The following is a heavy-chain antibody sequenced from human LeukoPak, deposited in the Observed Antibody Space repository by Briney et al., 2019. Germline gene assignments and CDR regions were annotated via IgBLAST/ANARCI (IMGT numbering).Heavy chain of an antibody. CDR2: IYYSGST. D-gene: IGHD3-10*01. V-gene: IGHV4-39*01. CDR3: ARYYYGSGSYYYFDY. CDR1: GGSISSSSYY. Sequence: SETLSLTCTVSGGSISSSSYYWGWIRQPPGTGLEWIGSIYYSGSTYYNPSLKSRVTISVDTSKNQFSLKLSSVTAADTAVYYCARYYYGSGSYYYFDYWGQGTLVTVSS. J-gene: IGHJ4*02.